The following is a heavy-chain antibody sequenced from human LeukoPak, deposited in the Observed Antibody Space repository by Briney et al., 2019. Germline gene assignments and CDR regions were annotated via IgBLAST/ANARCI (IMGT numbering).Heavy chain of an antibody. Sequence: GGSLRLSCAASGFTFSSYWMSWVRQAPGKGLEWVANIKQDGSEKYYVDSVKGRFTISRDNAKNSLYLQMNSLRAEDTAVYYCARDFPFRIVQAILDYWGQGTLVTVSS. CDR1: GFTFSSYW. CDR3: ARDFPFRIVQAILDY. D-gene: IGHD2-21*01. J-gene: IGHJ4*02. CDR2: IKQDGSEK. V-gene: IGHV3-7*01.